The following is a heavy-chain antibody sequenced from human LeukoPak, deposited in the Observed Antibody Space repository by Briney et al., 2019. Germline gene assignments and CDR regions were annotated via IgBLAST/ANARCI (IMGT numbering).Heavy chain of an antibody. CDR2: IGTSTSYI. CDR3: ARDHGYSYGYYFDY. J-gene: IGHJ4*02. Sequence: GGSLRLSCAASGFTFSTYIMNWVRQTPGKGLEWVSSIGTSTSYIYYADSVKGRFTISRDNAKNSLYLQMNSLRAEDTAVYYCARDHGYSYGYYFDYWGQGTLVTVSS. V-gene: IGHV3-21*01. CDR1: GFTFSTYI. D-gene: IGHD5-18*01.